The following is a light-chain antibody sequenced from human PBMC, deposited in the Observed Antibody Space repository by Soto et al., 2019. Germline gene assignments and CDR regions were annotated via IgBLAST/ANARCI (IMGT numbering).Light chain of an antibody. CDR2: DAS. CDR3: QQFSSYPLT. V-gene: IGKV3-20*01. J-gene: IGKJ4*01. Sequence: EIILTQSPDSRALTPLEIGALSFMASQSVSNNYLAWYQQKPGQAPRLLIYDASSRATGIPDRFSGGGSGTDFTLTISRLEPEDFAVYYCQQFSSYPLTFGGGTKVDIK. CDR1: QSVSNNY.